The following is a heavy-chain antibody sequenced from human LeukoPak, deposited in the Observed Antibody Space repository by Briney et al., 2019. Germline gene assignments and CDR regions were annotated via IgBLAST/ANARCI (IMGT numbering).Heavy chain of an antibody. V-gene: IGHV3-30*18. CDR3: AKARHSGGDCYSLMDY. Sequence: PGRSLRLSCAASGFTFSTYGMHWVRQAPGKGLEWVAVISYDGSTKYYADSVKGRFTISRDNSKNTLFLQMNSLRADDTAVYYCAKARHSGGDCYSLMDYWGQGILVTVSS. CDR2: ISYDGSTK. D-gene: IGHD2-21*02. CDR1: GFTFSTYG. J-gene: IGHJ4*02.